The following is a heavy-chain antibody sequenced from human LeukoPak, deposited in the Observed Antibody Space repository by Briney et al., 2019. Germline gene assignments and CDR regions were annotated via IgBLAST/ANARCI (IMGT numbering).Heavy chain of an antibody. J-gene: IGHJ4*02. Sequence: PGGSLRLSCAASGFTFSSYWMSWVRQAPGKGLEWVANIKQDGSEKYYVDSVKGRFTISRDNAKNSLYLQMNSLRAEDTAVYYCARDGLDSSGHYYPVSGSDYWGQGTLVTVSS. CDR2: IKQDGSEK. CDR1: GFTFSSYW. CDR3: ARDGLDSSGHYYPVSGSDY. D-gene: IGHD3-22*01. V-gene: IGHV3-7*01.